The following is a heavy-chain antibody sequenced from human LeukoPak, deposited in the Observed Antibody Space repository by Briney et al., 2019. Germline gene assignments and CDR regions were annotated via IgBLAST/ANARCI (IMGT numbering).Heavy chain of an antibody. CDR1: GFTFSSYA. D-gene: IGHD3-9*01. Sequence: PGGSLRLSCAASGFTFSSYAMSWVRQAPGKGLEWVSAISGSGGSTYYADSVKGRFTISRDNSKNTVYLQMNSLRAEDTAVYYCAKTVLRYSTGDAFDIWGQGTMVTVSS. CDR3: AKTVLRYSTGDAFDI. J-gene: IGHJ3*02. CDR2: ISGSGGST. V-gene: IGHV3-23*01.